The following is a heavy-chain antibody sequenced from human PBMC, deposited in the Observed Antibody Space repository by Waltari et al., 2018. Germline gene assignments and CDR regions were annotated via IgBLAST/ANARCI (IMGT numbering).Heavy chain of an antibody. CDR2: IRNKANRYTT. V-gene: IGHV3-72*01. Sequence: GLEWVGRIRNKANRYTTDYAASVTGRFIVSRDDSKNSLYLQMTTLKSEDTATYYCTRVTNWSYDEWGQGTLVTVSS. CDR3: TRVTNWSYDE. J-gene: IGHJ4*02. D-gene: IGHD1-7*01.